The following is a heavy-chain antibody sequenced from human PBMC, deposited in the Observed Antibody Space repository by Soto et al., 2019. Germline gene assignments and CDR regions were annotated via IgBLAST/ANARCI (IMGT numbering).Heavy chain of an antibody. CDR2: IIPIFGTA. Sequence: SVKVSCKASGGTFSSYAISWVRQAPGQGLEWMGGIIPIFGTANYAQKFQGRVTITADESTSTAYMELSSLRSEDTAVYYCARSADTRLRGVGAFDIWGQGTMVTVSS. J-gene: IGHJ3*02. CDR3: ARSADTRLRGVGAFDI. CDR1: GGTFSSYA. D-gene: IGHD4-17*01. V-gene: IGHV1-69*13.